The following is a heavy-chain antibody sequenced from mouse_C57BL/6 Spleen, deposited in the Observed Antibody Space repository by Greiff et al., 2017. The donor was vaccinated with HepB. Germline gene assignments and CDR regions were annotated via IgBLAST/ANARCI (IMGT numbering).Heavy chain of an antibody. J-gene: IGHJ2*01. V-gene: IGHV1-62-2*01. CDR2: FYPGSGSI. Sequence: VKLMESGAELVKPGASVKLSCKASGYTFTEYTIHWVKQRSGQGLEWIGWFYPGSGSIKYNEKFKDKATLTADKSASTVYMELSRLTSEDAAVYVCARHGFRLPNYFDYWGQGTTLTVSS. CDR3: ARHGFRLPNYFDY. CDR1: GYTFTEYT. D-gene: IGHD3-2*02.